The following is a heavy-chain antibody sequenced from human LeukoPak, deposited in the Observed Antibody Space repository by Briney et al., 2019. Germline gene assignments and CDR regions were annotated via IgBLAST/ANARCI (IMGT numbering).Heavy chain of an antibody. CDR3: ARDKDRITIFGVVFWFDP. CDR2: IYHSGST. J-gene: IGHJ5*02. D-gene: IGHD3-3*01. Sequence: KPSETLSLTCAVSGYSISSGYYWGWIRQPPGKGLEWIGSIYHSGSTYYNPSLKSRVTISVDTSKNQFSLKLSSVTAADTAVYYCARDKDRITIFGVVFWFDPWGQGTLVTVSS. V-gene: IGHV4-38-2*02. CDR1: GYSISSGYY.